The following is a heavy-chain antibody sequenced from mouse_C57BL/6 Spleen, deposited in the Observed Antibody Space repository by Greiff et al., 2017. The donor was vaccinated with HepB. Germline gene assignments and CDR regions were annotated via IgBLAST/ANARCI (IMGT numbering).Heavy chain of an antibody. CDR1: GYTFTSYW. CDR2: IDPSDSYT. CDR3: ARKPLRGIMDY. Sequence: QVQLQQPGAELVMPGASVKLSCKASGYTFTSYWMHWVKQRPGQGLEWIGEIDPSDSYTNYNQKFKGKSTLTVDKSSSTAYMQLSSLTSEDSAVYYCARKPLRGIMDYWGQGTSVTVSS. J-gene: IGHJ4*01. V-gene: IGHV1-69*01.